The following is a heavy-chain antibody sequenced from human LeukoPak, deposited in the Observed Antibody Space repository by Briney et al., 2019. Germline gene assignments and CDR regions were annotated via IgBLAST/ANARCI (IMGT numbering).Heavy chain of an antibody. D-gene: IGHD4-17*01. Sequence: SETLSLTCTVSGGSISSYYWSWIRQPPGKGLEWIGYIYYSGSTNYNPSLKSRVTISVDTSKNQFSLKLSSVTAADTAVYYCARVPTVTHSRFDYWGQGTLVTVSS. V-gene: IGHV4-59*01. J-gene: IGHJ4*02. CDR2: IYYSGST. CDR3: ARVPTVTHSRFDY. CDR1: GGSISSYY.